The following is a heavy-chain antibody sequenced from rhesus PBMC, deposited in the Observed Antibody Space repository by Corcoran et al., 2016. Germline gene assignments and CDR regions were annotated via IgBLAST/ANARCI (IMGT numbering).Heavy chain of an antibody. D-gene: IGHD6-25*01. CDR3: ARAPGMAAATQY. J-gene: IGHJ4*01. CDR2: IYGSGGNT. Sequence: VQLQESGPAVVKPSETLSLTCAVSAGPISSSNWWLRIRQSPGKGLEWIGGIYGSGGNTENNPSRKSRVTLSKETAKHRFYLKLRSVTAADTAVYYCARAPGMAAATQYWGQGVLVTVSS. CDR1: AGPISSSNW. V-gene: IGHV4-93*01.